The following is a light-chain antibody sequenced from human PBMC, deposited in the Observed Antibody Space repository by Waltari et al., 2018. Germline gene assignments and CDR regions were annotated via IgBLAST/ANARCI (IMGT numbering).Light chain of an antibody. CDR2: GAS. Sequence: EIVLTQSPGTLSFSPGERAPLSCWASQSVSRALVWYQQKPGQAPRLLIYGASTRAPGIPDRFSGSGSGTDFSLTINRLEPEDFAVYYCQHYVRLPATFGQGTKVEI. J-gene: IGKJ1*01. CDR3: QHYVRLPAT. CDR1: QSVSRA. V-gene: IGKV3-20*01.